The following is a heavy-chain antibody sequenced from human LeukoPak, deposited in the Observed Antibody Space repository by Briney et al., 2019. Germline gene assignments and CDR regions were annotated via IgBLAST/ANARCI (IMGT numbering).Heavy chain of an antibody. CDR1: GGSISSSNW. Sequence: SGTLSLTCAVSGGSISSSNWWSWVRQPPGKGLEWIGEIYHSGSTNYNPSLKSRVTISVDKSKNQFSLKLSSVTAADTAVYYCATLLYYYDSSGTGYWGQGTLVTVSS. V-gene: IGHV4-4*02. J-gene: IGHJ4*02. CDR2: IYHSGST. D-gene: IGHD3-22*01. CDR3: ATLLYYYDSSGTGY.